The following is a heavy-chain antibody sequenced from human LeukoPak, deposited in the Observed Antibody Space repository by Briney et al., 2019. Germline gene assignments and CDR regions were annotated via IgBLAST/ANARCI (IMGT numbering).Heavy chain of an antibody. CDR2: ISIYNGNT. V-gene: IGHV1-18*01. CDR3: ARITYDFWSGYYMPDDP. Sequence: GASVKVSCKASGYTFTNYGISWVLQAPGQGLEWMGWISIYNGNTDYAQKLRGRVTMTTDTSTSTAYMELRSLRSDDTAVYYCARITYDFWSGYYMPDDPWGQGTLVTVSS. CDR1: GYTFTNYG. D-gene: IGHD3-3*01. J-gene: IGHJ5*02.